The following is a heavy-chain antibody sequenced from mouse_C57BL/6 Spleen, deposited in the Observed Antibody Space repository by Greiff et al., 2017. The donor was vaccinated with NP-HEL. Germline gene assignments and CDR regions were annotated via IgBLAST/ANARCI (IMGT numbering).Heavy chain of an antibody. D-gene: IGHD1-1*01. V-gene: IGHV8-12*01. CDR2: IYWDDDK. Sequence: QVQLKESGPGILQSSQTLSLTCSFSGFSLSTSGMGVSWIRQPSGKGLEWLAHIYWDDDKRYNPSLKSRLTISKDTSRNQVFLKITRVDTADTATYYCARRASYYDGSSQGAMDDWGQGTSVTVSS. J-gene: IGHJ4*01. CDR3: ARRASYYDGSSQGAMDD. CDR1: GFSLSTSGMG.